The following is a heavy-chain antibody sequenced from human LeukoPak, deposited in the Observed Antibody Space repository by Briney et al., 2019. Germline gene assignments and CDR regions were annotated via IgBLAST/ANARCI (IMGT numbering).Heavy chain of an antibody. CDR2: ISYDGSNK. J-gene: IGHJ3*02. CDR3: ARGDSGYYYSALTDAFDI. CDR1: GFTFSSYA. Sequence: GGSLRLSCAASGFTFSSYAMHWVRQAPGKGLEWVAVISYDGSNKYHADSVKGRFTISRDNSKNTLYLQMNSLRSEDTAVYYCARGDSGYYYSALTDAFDIWGQGTMVTVSS. V-gene: IGHV3-30*04. D-gene: IGHD3-22*01.